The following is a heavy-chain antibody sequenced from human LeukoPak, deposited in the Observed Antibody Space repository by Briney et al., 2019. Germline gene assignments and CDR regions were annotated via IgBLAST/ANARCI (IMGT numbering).Heavy chain of an antibody. CDR1: GGTFSSYA. Sequence: ASVKVSCKASGGTFSSYAISWVRQAPGQGLEWMGGIIPILGTANYAQKFQGRVTITADESTSTAYMELSSLRPEDTAVYYCARGAREYYYDSSGYYLGTNYYYYGMDVWGQGTTVTVSS. CDR2: IIPILGTA. D-gene: IGHD3-22*01. CDR3: ARGAREYYYDSSGYYLGTNYYYYGMDV. V-gene: IGHV1-69*13. J-gene: IGHJ6*02.